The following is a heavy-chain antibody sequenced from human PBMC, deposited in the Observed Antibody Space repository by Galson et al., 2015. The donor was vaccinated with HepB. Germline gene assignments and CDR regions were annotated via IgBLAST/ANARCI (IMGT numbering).Heavy chain of an antibody. V-gene: IGHV3-49*03. D-gene: IGHD6-19*01. J-gene: IGHJ4*02. CDR1: GFTFGDYA. Sequence: SLRLSCAASGFTFGDYAMSWFRQAPGEGLEWVGFIRSKAYGGTTEYAASVKGRFTISRDDSKSIAYLQMNSLKTEDTAVYYCTRVYSSGWYRGPFAYWGQGTLVTVSS. CDR3: TRVYSSGWYRGPFAY. CDR2: IRSKAYGGTT.